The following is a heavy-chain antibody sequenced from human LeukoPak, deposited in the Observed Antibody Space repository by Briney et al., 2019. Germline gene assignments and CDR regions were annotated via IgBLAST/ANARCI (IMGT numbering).Heavy chain of an antibody. J-gene: IGHJ5*02. V-gene: IGHV1-46*01. D-gene: IGHD6-19*01. CDR2: INPSGGST. CDR3: ARTGDSSGWYAWFDP. CDR1: GYTFTSYY. Sequence: GASVKVSCKASGYTFTSYYMHWVRQAPGQGFERMGIINPSGGSTSYAQKFQGRVTMTRDTSTSTVYMELSSLRSEDTAVYYCARTGDSSGWYAWFDPWGQGTLVTVSS.